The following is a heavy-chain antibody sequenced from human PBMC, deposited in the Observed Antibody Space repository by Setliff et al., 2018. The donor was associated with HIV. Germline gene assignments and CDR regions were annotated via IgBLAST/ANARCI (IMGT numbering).Heavy chain of an antibody. CDR2: IHYSGST. Sequence: PSETLSLTCTVSGGSISSHYWSWIRQPPGKGLEWIGSIHYSGSTNYNPSLKSRVTISVDTSKNQFSLKLSSVTAADTAVYYCAREHDYWGQGTLVTVSS. CDR1: GGSISSHY. CDR3: AREHDY. V-gene: IGHV4-59*11. J-gene: IGHJ4*02.